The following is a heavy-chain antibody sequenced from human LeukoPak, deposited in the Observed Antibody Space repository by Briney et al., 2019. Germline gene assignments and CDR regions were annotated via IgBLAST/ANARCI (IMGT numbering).Heavy chain of an antibody. CDR2: ISYDGSNK. CDR1: GFTFSRYG. V-gene: IGHV3-30*18. CDR3: AKDRYSGYDCFDY. D-gene: IGHD5-12*01. Sequence: GGSLRLSCAASGFTFSRYGMRWVRQAPGKGLEWVAVISYDGSNKYYGDTAKGRFTISRDNSKNTLYLQMNSLRAEDTAVYYCAKDRYSGYDCFDYWGQGTLVTVSS. J-gene: IGHJ4*02.